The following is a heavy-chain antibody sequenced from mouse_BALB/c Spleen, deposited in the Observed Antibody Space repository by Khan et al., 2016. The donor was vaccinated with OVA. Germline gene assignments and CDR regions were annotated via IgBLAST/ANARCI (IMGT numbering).Heavy chain of an antibody. CDR3: AREGYGSWFAY. D-gene: IGHD2-10*02. CDR1: GYTFTSYV. CDR2: INPYNDGT. Sequence: VRLQQSGPELVKPGASVKMSCKASGYTFTSYVMHWVKQKPGQGLEWIGYINPYNDGTKYNEKFKGKATLTSDKSSSTAYMELSSLTSEDSAVFYCAREGYGSWFAYWGQGTLVTVAA. V-gene: IGHV1S136*01. J-gene: IGHJ3*01.